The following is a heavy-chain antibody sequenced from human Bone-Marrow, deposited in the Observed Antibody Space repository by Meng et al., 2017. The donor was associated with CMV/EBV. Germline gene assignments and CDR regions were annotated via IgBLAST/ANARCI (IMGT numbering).Heavy chain of an antibody. J-gene: IGHJ6*02. V-gene: IGHV3-30*03. Sequence: GGSLRLSCAASGFTFSSYSMNWVRQAPGKGLEWVAVISYDGSNKYYADSVKGRFTISRDNSKNTLYLQMTSLRAEDTAVYECVRDRGMTTVTATYYDGMDVWGQGTTVTVSS. CDR2: ISYDGSNK. CDR3: VRDRGMTTVTATYYDGMDV. D-gene: IGHD4-11*01. CDR1: GFTFSSYS.